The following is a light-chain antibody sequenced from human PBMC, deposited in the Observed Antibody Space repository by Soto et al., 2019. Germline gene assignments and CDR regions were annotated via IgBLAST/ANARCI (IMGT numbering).Light chain of an antibody. Sequence: EIVLTQSPATLSLSPGVRATLSCRARQSVSSYLAWYQQKPGQAPRLLIYDASNRATGIPARFSGCGSGTDFTLTISSLEPEDFAVYYCPQRCSFGGGTKVEIK. CDR3: PQRCS. V-gene: IGKV3-11*01. CDR1: QSVSSY. CDR2: DAS. J-gene: IGKJ4*01.